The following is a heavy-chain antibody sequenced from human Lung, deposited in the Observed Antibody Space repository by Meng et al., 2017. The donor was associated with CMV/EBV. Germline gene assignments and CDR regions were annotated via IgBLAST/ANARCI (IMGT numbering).Heavy chain of an antibody. CDR3: ARDHPPQSSSPPGVNWFDH. CDR2: INPTGGGT. J-gene: IGHJ5*02. CDR1: GYTFTSSY. Sequence: SVXVSXXASGYTFTSSYMNWVRQAPGQGLEWMGIINPTGGGTSYAQKFQGRVTMTRDTSTSTVYMELSSLRSEDATVYYCARDHPPQSSSPPGVNWFDHWGQGXLVTVSS. D-gene: IGHD6-13*01. V-gene: IGHV1-46*01.